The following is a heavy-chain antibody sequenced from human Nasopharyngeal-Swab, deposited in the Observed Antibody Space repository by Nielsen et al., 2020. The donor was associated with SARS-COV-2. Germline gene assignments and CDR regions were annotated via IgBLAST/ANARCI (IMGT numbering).Heavy chain of an antibody. V-gene: IGHV1-69*01. Sequence: WVRQAPGQGLEGMGGIIPIFGTANCAQKFQGRVMITADESTSTAYMELSSLRSEDTAVYYCAGRGYSYGDGLFDYWGQGTLVTVSS. D-gene: IGHD5-18*01. J-gene: IGHJ4*02. CDR2: IIPIFGTA. CDR3: AGRGYSYGDGLFDY.